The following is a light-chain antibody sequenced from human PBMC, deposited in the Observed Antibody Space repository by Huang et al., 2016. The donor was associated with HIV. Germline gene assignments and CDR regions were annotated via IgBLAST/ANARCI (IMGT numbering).Light chain of an antibody. CDR1: QSVSSN. Sequence: EIVMTQSPATLSVSPGVRATLSCRASQSVSSNLAWYQQKPGQAPRLLIYGASTRATGIPARFSGSGSGTEFTLTISGLQSEDFAVYYCQQYDNWPPWTFGQGTKVEIK. J-gene: IGKJ1*01. CDR2: GAS. V-gene: IGKV3-15*01. CDR3: QQYDNWPPWT.